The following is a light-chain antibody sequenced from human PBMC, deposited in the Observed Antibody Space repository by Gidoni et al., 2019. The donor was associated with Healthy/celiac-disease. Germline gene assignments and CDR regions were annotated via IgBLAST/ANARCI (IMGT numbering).Light chain of an antibody. J-gene: IGKJ4*01. Sequence: AIRITQSPSSLSASTGDRVTITCRSSHGISSYLAWYQQKPGKAPKLLIYAASTLQSGVPSRFSGGGSGTDFTLTSSCLQSEDFATYYCQQYYSTVTFGGGTKVEIK. V-gene: IGKV1-8*01. CDR3: QQYYSTVT. CDR1: HGISSY. CDR2: AAS.